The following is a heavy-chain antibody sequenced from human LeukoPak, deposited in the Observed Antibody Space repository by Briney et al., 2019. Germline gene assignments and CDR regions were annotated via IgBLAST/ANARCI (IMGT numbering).Heavy chain of an antibody. J-gene: IGHJ4*02. CDR2: IIPIFGTA. D-gene: IGHD6-19*01. Sequence: GASVKVSCKASGGAFSSYAISWVRQAPGQGLEWMGGIIPIFGTANYAQKFQGRVTITADESTSTAYMELSSLRSEDTAVYYCARQAWLARGSFDYWGQGTLVTVSS. CDR3: ARQAWLARGSFDY. CDR1: GGAFSSYA. V-gene: IGHV1-69*13.